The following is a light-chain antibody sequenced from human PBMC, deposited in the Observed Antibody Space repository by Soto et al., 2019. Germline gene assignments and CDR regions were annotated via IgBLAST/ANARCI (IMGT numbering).Light chain of an antibody. J-gene: IGLJ1*01. CDR3: LLSYNGPYG. V-gene: IGLV7-46*01. CDR1: TGAVTNGHY. Sequence: QAVFTHEPSLTLSPGGTVTLTCGSSTGAVTNGHYPYWFQQKPGQAPRTLIYDTTNRHSWTPARFSGSLLGGKAALTLSGAQPEDEAEYYCLLSYNGPYGFGTGTKVTVL. CDR2: DTT.